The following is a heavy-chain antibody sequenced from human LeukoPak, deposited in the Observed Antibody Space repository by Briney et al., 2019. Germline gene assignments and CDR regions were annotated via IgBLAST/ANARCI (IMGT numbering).Heavy chain of an antibody. Sequence: GGSLRLSCAASGFTFSSYAMSWVRQAPGKGLEWVSAISGSGGSTYYADSVKGRFTISRDNSKNTLYLQTNSLRAEDTAVYYCAKDWSVIVGANLALDYWGQGTLVTVSS. J-gene: IGHJ4*02. CDR1: GFTFSSYA. V-gene: IGHV3-23*01. CDR2: ISGSGGST. CDR3: AKDWSVIVGANLALDY. D-gene: IGHD1-26*01.